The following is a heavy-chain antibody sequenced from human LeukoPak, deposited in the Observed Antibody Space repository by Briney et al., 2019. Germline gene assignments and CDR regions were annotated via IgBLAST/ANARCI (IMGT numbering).Heavy chain of an antibody. CDR2: IYHSGST. J-gene: IGHJ4*02. CDR1: GYSISSGYY. CDR3: ARLRNWGPGSLFDY. D-gene: IGHD7-27*01. V-gene: IGHV4-38-2*01. Sequence: SETLSLTCAVCGYSISSGYYWGWIRQPPGKGLEWIGSIYHSGSTYYNPSLKSRVTISVDTSKNQFSLKLSSVTAADTAVYYCARLRNWGPGSLFDYWGQGTLVTVSS.